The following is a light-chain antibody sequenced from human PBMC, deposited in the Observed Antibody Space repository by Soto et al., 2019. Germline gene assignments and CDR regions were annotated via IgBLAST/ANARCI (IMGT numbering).Light chain of an antibody. J-gene: IGLJ2*01. CDR3: CSYTSSTVV. CDR1: SSDVGGYKY. V-gene: IGLV2-14*01. CDR2: EVS. Sequence: QSALTQPASVSGSPGQSITISCTGTSSDVGGYKYVSWYQQHPGKAPKLMIYEVSNRPSGASNRFSGSKSGTTASLTISRLQAEDEADYYCCSYTSSTVVFGGGTKLTVL.